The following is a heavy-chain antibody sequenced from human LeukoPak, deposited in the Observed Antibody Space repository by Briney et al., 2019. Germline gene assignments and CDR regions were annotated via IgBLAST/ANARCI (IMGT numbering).Heavy chain of an antibody. CDR2: INQGGSGR. Sequence: GGSLRLSCAASGFTFSSYWMHWVRQAPGKGLEWVANINQGGSGRYYVDSVKGRFTISRDNAKKSLYLQMDSLRAEDTAVYYCARDRNTRASDFWGQGILVVVSS. CDR1: GFTFSSYW. D-gene: IGHD1-26*01. CDR3: ARDRNTRASDF. J-gene: IGHJ4*02. V-gene: IGHV3-7*04.